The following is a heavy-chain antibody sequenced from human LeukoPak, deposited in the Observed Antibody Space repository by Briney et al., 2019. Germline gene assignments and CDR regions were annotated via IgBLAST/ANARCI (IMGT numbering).Heavy chain of an antibody. V-gene: IGHV3-30-3*01. CDR1: GFTFSSYA. CDR3: ARGPPTYDFWSEGGY. CDR2: ISYDGSNK. D-gene: IGHD3-3*01. Sequence: GGSLRLSCAASGFTFSSYAMHWVRQAPGKGLEWVAVISYDGSNKYYADSVKGRFTISRDNSKNTLYLQMNSLRAEDTAVYYCARGPPTYDFWSEGGYWGQGTLVTVSS. J-gene: IGHJ4*02.